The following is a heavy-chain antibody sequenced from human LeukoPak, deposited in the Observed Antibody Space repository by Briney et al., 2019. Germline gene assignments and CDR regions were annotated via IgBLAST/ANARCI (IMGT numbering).Heavy chain of an antibody. J-gene: IGHJ4*02. CDR2: INQDGSEK. Sequence: GGSLRLSCAASGFTFHNNWMSWVCQAPGKGLEWVANINQDGSEKNYVDSVKGRFTISRDNAKNSLSLQMNSLRAEDTAVYYCARRSPLEWLSEQYYFDYWGQGTLVTVSS. CDR3: ARRSPLEWLSEQYYFDY. CDR1: GFTFHNNW. D-gene: IGHD3-3*01. V-gene: IGHV3-7*03.